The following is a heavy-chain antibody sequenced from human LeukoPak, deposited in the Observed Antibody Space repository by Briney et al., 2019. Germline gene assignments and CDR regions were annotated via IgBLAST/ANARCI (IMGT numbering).Heavy chain of an antibody. D-gene: IGHD4-11*01. CDR2: IKQDGSEK. CDR1: GFTFSSYW. Sequence: GGSLRLSCAASGFTFSSYWMSWVRQAPGKGLEWVANIKQDGSEKYYVDSVKGRSTISRDNAKNSLYLQMNSLRAEDTAVYYCARDTVTTLAHYYYGMDVWGQGTTVTVSS. J-gene: IGHJ6*02. CDR3: ARDTVTTLAHYYYGMDV. V-gene: IGHV3-7*01.